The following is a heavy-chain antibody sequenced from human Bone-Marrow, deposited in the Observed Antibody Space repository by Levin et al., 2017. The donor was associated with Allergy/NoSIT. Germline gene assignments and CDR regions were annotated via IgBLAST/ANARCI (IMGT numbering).Heavy chain of an antibody. CDR2: FYTGGNT. Sequence: NASETLSLTCTVSGASISPYYWNWIRQPAGKGLEWIGRFYTGGNTKYNVSLKSRVTMSVDTSKNHCSLELSSVTAADTAIYYCARGRGDTHLDVWGHGTTVTVSS. V-gene: IGHV4-4*07. D-gene: IGHD5-12*01. J-gene: IGHJ6*02. CDR1: GASISPYY. CDR3: ARGRGDTHLDV.